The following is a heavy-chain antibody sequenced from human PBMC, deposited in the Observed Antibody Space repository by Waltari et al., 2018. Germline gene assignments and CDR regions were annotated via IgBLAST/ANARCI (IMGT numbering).Heavy chain of an antibody. J-gene: IGHJ6*01. Sequence: QVQLVQSGAEVKKPGASVKVSCKASGYTFTGYYMHWVRQAPGQGLEWMGWINPNSGGTNYAQKFQGRVTMTRDTSISTAYMELSRLRSDDTAVYYCARGGEPYQLLYRYGGDYYGMDVWGQGTTVTVSS. CDR3: ARGGEPYQLLYRYGGDYYGMDV. V-gene: IGHV1-2*02. CDR1: GYTFTGYY. CDR2: INPNSGGT. D-gene: IGHD2-2*02.